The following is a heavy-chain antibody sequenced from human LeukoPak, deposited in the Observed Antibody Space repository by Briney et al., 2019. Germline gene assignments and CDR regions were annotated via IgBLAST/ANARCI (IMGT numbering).Heavy chain of an antibody. J-gene: IGHJ4*02. V-gene: IGHV1-2*02. CDR3: ASVLSRRGTTGGAGRPYFPIFDY. D-gene: IGHD1-14*01. CDR1: GYTFTGYY. CDR2: INPNSGGT. Sequence: ASVKVSCKACGYTFTGYYMHWVRPAPGQGLEWMGWINPNSGGTNYAQKFQGRVTMTRDTSISTAYLELSRLRSDDTAVYYCASVLSRRGTTGGAGRPYFPIFDYWGQGTLVTVSS.